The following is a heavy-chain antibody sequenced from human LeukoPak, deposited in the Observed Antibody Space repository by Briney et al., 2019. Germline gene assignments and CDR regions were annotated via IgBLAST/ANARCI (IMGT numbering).Heavy chain of an antibody. CDR2: INPKSGAT. CDR3: ARARGFCTSTSCYAFDWFDP. Sequence: ASVKVSCKASGYTFTGYYMHWVRQAPGQGLEWMGWINPKSGATDYAQNFQGRVTMTRDTSITSAYMDLSSLTSDDTAVYYCARARGFCTSTSCYAFDWFDPWGQGTLVTVSS. V-gene: IGHV1-2*02. D-gene: IGHD2-2*01. J-gene: IGHJ5*02. CDR1: GYTFTGYY.